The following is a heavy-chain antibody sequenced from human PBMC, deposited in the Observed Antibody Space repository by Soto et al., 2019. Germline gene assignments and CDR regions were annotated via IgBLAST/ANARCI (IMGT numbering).Heavy chain of an antibody. Sequence: GASVKVSCKASGYTFTSYYMHWVRQAPGQGLEWMGIINPSGGSTSYAQRIQGRVTMTRDTSTSTVYMELSSLRSEDTAVYYCASTSIVGATTRNYYYGMDVWGQGTTVTVSS. CDR1: GYTFTSYY. CDR3: ASTSIVGATTRNYYYGMDV. J-gene: IGHJ6*02. V-gene: IGHV1-46*01. D-gene: IGHD1-26*01. CDR2: INPSGGST.